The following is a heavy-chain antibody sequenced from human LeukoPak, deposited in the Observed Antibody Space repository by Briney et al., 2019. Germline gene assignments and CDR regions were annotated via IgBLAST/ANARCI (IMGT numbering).Heavy chain of an antibody. Sequence: PGRSLKLSCAATGFTFSRFGIHWARQAPGKGLEWVAVISNDGSNKDYADSVKGRFIISRDNSKNTLYLQMNSLRVEDTAVYYCARDRSGIYDAFDIWGQGTMVTVSS. CDR1: GFTFSRFG. CDR2: ISNDGSNK. V-gene: IGHV3-30*03. D-gene: IGHD1-14*01. CDR3: ARDRSGIYDAFDI. J-gene: IGHJ3*02.